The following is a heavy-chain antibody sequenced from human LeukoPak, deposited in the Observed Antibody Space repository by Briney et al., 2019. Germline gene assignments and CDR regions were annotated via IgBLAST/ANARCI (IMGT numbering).Heavy chain of an antibody. Sequence: SETLSLTCTVSGGSISGYYWSWIRQPPGKGLEWIGYIYYSGTTNYNPSLNSRVTISVDTSKNQFSLKLSSVTAADTAVYYCARGGSSFDYWGQGTLVTVSS. CDR3: ARGGSSFDY. D-gene: IGHD1-26*01. J-gene: IGHJ4*02. CDR1: GGSISGYY. CDR2: IYYSGTT. V-gene: IGHV4-59*01.